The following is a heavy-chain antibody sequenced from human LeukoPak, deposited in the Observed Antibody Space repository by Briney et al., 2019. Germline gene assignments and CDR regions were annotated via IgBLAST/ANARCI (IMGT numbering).Heavy chain of an antibody. CDR3: ARDGITMVRGVINGAFDI. CDR1: GGSISSYY. J-gene: IGHJ3*02. CDR2: IYYSGST. Sequence: SETLSLTCTVSGGSISSYYWSWTRQPPGKGLEWIGYIYYSGSTNYNPSLKSRVTISVDTSKNQFSLKLSSVTAADTAVYYCARDGITMVRGVINGAFDIWGQGTMVTVSS. D-gene: IGHD3-10*01. V-gene: IGHV4-59*01.